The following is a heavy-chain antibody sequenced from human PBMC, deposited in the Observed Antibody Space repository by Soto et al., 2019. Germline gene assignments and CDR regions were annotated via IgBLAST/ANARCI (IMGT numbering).Heavy chain of an antibody. CDR3: ARGPFGYMITLDY. D-gene: IGHD3-16*01. V-gene: IGHV3-30-3*01. Sequence: GGSLRLSCAASGFTFSSYAMHWVRQAPGKGLEWVAVISYDGSNKYYADSVKGRFTISRDNSKNTLYLQMNSLRAEDTAVYYCARGPFGYMITLDYWGQGTLVTVTS. CDR2: ISYDGSNK. CDR1: GFTFSSYA. J-gene: IGHJ4*02.